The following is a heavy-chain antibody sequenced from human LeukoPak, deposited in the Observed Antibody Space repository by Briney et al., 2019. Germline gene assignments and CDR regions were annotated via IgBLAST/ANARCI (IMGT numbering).Heavy chain of an antibody. CDR2: IGGSGTRT. D-gene: IGHD5-18*01. CDR3: AKVAGYSYVGVYYFDY. J-gene: IGHJ4*02. CDR1: GFTFTTYG. V-gene: IGHV3-23*01. Sequence: GGSLRLSCSASGFTFTTYGMNWVRQAPGKGLEWVSGIGGSGTRTYYADSVKGRFTISRDNSKNTLYLQMNSLRAEDTAVYYCAKVAGYSYVGVYYFDYWGQGTLVTVSS.